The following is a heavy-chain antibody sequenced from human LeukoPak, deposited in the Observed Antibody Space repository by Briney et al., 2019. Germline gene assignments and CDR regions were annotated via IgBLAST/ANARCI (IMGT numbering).Heavy chain of an antibody. V-gene: IGHV3-15*01. CDR1: GFTFSKAW. J-gene: IGHJ4*02. Sequence: GGSLRLSCAASGFTFSKAWMSWVRQAPGKGLEWVGRIKSKSDGGTTDYAAPVKGRFTISRDDSKDTLFLQMNSLKTEDTAVYYCTTPKYTGYDFYFWGQETLVTVSS. CDR2: IKSKSDGGTT. D-gene: IGHD5-12*01. CDR3: TTPKYTGYDFYF.